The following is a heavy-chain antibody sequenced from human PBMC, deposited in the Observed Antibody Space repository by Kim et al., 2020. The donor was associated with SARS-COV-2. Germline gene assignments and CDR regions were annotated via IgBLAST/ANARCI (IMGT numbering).Heavy chain of an antibody. CDR1: GFTFSNAW. J-gene: IGHJ3*02. Sequence: GGSLRLSCAASGFTFSNAWMSWGRQAPGKGLEWVGRIKSKTDGGTTDYAAPVKGRFTISRDDSKNTLYLQMNSLKTEDTAVYYCTTGSPLLWFGADAFDIWGQGTMVTVSS. V-gene: IGHV3-15*01. CDR3: TTGSPLLWFGADAFDI. D-gene: IGHD3-10*01. CDR2: IKSKTDGGTT.